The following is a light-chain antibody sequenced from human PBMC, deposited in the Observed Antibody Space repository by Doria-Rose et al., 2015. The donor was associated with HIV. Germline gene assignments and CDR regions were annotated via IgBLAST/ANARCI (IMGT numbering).Light chain of an antibody. CDR1: QGITSN. CDR3: QHTYSFPYS. J-gene: IGKJ2*01. Sequence: DVQLTQSPSSLSASVGDRVTITCRASQGITSNLNWYQQKAGKAPKLLIFTATTLQSGVPSRFSGGGSGIDFTLTISSLQPEDFATYYCQHTYSFPYSFGQGTKLDIE. CDR2: TAT. V-gene: IGKV1-39*01.